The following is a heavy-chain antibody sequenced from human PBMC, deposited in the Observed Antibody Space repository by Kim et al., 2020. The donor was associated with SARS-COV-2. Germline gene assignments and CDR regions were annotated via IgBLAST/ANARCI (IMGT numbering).Heavy chain of an antibody. Sequence: SETLSLTCTVSGGSISSSSYYWGWIRQPPGKGLEWIGSIYYSGSTYYNPSLKSRVTISVDTSKNQFSLKLSSVTAADTAVYYCARQRRYCSSTSCHDGPWYWGQGTLVTVSS. CDR3: ARQRRYCSSTSCHDGPWY. J-gene: IGHJ4*02. CDR2: IYYSGST. V-gene: IGHV4-39*01. CDR1: GGSISSSSYY. D-gene: IGHD2-2*01.